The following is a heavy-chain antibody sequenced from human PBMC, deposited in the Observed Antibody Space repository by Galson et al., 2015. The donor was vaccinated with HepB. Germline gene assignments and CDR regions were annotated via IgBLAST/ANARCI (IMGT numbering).Heavy chain of an antibody. Sequence: SLRLSCAASGFTFSGHWMSWIRQAPGKGLEWVANIKRDGTEKYYVDSVKGRFTISRDNAQNSLFLQMNSLRAEDTAVYYCARDSRYCQISTCRGEAFDVWGQGARVTVSS. CDR3: ARDSRYCQISTCRGEAFDV. V-gene: IGHV3-7*03. CDR1: GFTFSGHW. D-gene: IGHD3-10*01. J-gene: IGHJ3*01. CDR2: IKRDGTEK.